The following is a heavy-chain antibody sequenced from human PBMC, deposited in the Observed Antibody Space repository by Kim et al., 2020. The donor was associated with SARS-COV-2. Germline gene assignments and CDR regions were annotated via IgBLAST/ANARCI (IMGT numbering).Heavy chain of an antibody. J-gene: IGHJ6*03. Sequence: TEYAASVKGRFTISRDDSKSIAYLQMNSLKTEDTAVYYCTWSYYYYYMDVWGKGTTVTVSS. V-gene: IGHV3-49*02. CDR2: T. CDR3: TWSYYYYYMDV.